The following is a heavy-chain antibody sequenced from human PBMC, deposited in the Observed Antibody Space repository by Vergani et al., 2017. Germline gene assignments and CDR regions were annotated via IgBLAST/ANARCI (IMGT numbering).Heavy chain of an antibody. CDR3: EKDGWYYNFGSGYSPGGEFDY. CDR1: GFTFSSYA. V-gene: IGHV3-23*01. J-gene: IGHJ4*02. D-gene: IGHD3-3*01. Sequence: EVQLLESGGGLVQPGGSLRLSCAASGFTFSSYAMSWVRQAPGKGLEWVSAISGSGGSTYYADSVKGRFTISRDNSKNTLYLQMNSLRAEDTAVYYCEKDGWYYNFGSGYSPGGEFDYWGQGTLVTVSS. CDR2: ISGSGGST.